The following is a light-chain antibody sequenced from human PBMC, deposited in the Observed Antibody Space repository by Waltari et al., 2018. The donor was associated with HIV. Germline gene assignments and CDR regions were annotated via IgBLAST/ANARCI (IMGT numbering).Light chain of an antibody. Sequence: QSALTQPATVSGSPGQSITISCTGGSNDVGGYNYVSWYQHLPGKAPKLIIYEVRNRPSGGSNLFSGSTSGNTASLTISGLQAEDEADYYCTSYASSSSLLFGGGTKLTVL. V-gene: IGLV2-14*01. CDR3: TSYASSSSLL. CDR2: EVR. CDR1: SNDVGGYNY. J-gene: IGLJ2*01.